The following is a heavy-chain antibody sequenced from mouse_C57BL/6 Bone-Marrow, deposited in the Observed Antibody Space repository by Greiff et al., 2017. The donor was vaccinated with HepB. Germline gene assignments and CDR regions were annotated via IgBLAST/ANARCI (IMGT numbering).Heavy chain of an antibody. D-gene: IGHD2-3*01. CDR2: IDPETGGT. CDR1: GYTFTDYE. CDR3: TSQRGYYVSLDY. J-gene: IGHJ2*01. Sequence: QVQLQQSGAELVRPGASVTLSCKASGYTFTDYEMHWVKQTPVHGLEWIGAIDPETGGTAYNQKFKGKAILTADKSSSTAYMELRSLTSEDSAVYYCTSQRGYYVSLDYWGQGTTLTVSS. V-gene: IGHV1-15*01.